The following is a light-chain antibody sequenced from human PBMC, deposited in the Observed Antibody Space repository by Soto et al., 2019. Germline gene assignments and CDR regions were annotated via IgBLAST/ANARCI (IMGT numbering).Light chain of an antibody. J-gene: IGLJ3*02. V-gene: IGLV2-14*01. CDR1: SSDVGGYHY. CDR3: SSYTSSSTL. Sequence: QSALTQPASVSGSPGQSNTISCTGTSSDVGGYHYVSWYQQHPGKAPKLMIYDVSNRPSGVSNRFSGSKSGNTASLTISGLQAEDKADYYCSSYTSSSTLFGGGTKLTVL. CDR2: DVS.